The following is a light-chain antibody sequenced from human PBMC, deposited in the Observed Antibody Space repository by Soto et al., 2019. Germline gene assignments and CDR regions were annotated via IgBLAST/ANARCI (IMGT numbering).Light chain of an antibody. J-gene: IGKJ1*01. CDR2: AAS. Sequence: DLQMTQSPSSLSPSVGDSVTITCRASQGISNRLGWFQQKPGEAPKSLIYAASTLQSGVPSKFSGSGSGTDFSLTINRLQPEDFATYYCLQYYTYPWTFGQGTKVEIK. CDR1: QGISNR. CDR3: LQYYTYPWT. V-gene: IGKV1-16*02.